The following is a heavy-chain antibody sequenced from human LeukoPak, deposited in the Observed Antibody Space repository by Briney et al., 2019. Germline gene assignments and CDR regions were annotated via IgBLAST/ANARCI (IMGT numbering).Heavy chain of an antibody. CDR3: VRQSGEYCTNGICYLFDY. CDR1: GASISSPNYY. D-gene: IGHD2-8*01. J-gene: IGHJ4*02. CDR2: VYYSGST. Sequence: SETLSLTCTVSGASISSPNYYWGWIRQAPGKGLEWIGSVYYSGSTYYSSSLKSRVTLSVDTSEKQFSLKLSSVTAADTAMYYCVRQSGEYCTNGICYLFDYWGQGILVTVSS. V-gene: IGHV4-39*01.